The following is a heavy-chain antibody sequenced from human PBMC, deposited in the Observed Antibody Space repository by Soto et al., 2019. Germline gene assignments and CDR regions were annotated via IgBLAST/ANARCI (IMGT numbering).Heavy chain of an antibody. V-gene: IGHV3-30*18. CDR1: GFIFSRYG. D-gene: IGHD3-10*01. Sequence: GGSLRLSCAASGFIFSRYGMHWVRQAPGKGLEWVAVISYDGSNKYYAESVKGRFIISRDKSENTPYLQMNSLRAEDTAVYYCAKDLGSGKPYYYYAMDVWGQGTTVTVSS. CDR2: ISYDGSNK. J-gene: IGHJ6*02. CDR3: AKDLGSGKPYYYYAMDV.